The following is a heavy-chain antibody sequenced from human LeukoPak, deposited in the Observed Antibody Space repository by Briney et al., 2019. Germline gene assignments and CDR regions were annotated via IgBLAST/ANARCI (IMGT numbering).Heavy chain of an antibody. D-gene: IGHD5-12*01. CDR1: GYTFTGYY. V-gene: IGHV1-2*02. CDR3: ARDYSGYEDFDY. J-gene: IGHJ4*02. CDR2: INPNSGGT. Sequence: ASVKVSCKASGYTFTGYYMHWVRQAPGQGLEWMGWINPNSGGTNYAQKFQGRVTMTRDTSISTAYMELSRPRSDDTAVYYCARDYSGYEDFDYWGQGTLVTVSS.